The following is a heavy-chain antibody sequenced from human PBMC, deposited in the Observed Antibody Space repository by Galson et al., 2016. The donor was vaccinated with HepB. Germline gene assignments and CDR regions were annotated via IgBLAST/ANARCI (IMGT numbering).Heavy chain of an antibody. V-gene: IGHV3-66*01. D-gene: IGHD3-16*01. CDR1: GFAVNTIY. Sequence: SLRLSCAASGFAVNTIYMRWVRQAPQKGLEWVSVTWPGGRTDYADSVEGRFTVSRHTSKNTLFLQMNAMRGEDTAVYYCAKDRQGESRFDVSASPDFWGRGTLVTVSS. CDR2: TWPGGRT. CDR3: AKDRQGESRFDVSASPDF. J-gene: IGHJ4*02.